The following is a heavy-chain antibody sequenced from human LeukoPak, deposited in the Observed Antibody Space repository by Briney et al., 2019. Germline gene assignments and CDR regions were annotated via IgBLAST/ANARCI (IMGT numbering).Heavy chain of an antibody. V-gene: IGHV6-1*01. CDR1: GDSVSANGAA. CDR2: TYYRSKWYN. J-gene: IGHJ3*02. D-gene: IGHD3-3*01. Sequence: SQTLSLTCAISGDSVSANGAAWNWIRQSPSRGLEWLGRTYYRSKWYNDYAVSVKSRITINPDTSKNQFSLQLNSVTPEDTAVYYCARVPYYDFQADAFDIWGQGTMVTVSS. CDR3: ARVPYYDFQADAFDI.